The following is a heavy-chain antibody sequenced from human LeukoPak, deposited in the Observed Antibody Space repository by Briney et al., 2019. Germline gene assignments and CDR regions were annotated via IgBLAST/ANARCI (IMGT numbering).Heavy chain of an antibody. J-gene: IGHJ4*02. CDR3: AKVASFGELGDY. V-gene: IGHV3-9*01. D-gene: IGHD3-10*01. Sequence: GGSLRLSCAASGFTFSSYSMNWVRQAPGKSLEWVSGISWNSGSIGYADSVKGRFAISRDNAKNSLYLQMNSLRAEDTALYYCAKVASFGELGDYWGQGTLVTVSS. CDR2: ISWNSGSI. CDR1: GFTFSSYS.